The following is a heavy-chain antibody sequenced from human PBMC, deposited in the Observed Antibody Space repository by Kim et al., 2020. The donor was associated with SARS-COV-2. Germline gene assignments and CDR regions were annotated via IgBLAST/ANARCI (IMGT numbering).Heavy chain of an antibody. D-gene: IGHD2-2*01. V-gene: IGHV4-59*01. CDR3: ARENTTPYAFDI. Sequence: NYHPSLKSRVTISVDTSKNQFSLKLSSVTAADTAVYYCARENTTPYAFDIWGQGTMVTVSS. J-gene: IGHJ3*02.